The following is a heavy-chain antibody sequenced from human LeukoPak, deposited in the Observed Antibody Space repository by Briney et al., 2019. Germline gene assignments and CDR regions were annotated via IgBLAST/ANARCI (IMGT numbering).Heavy chain of an antibody. V-gene: IGHV3-48*03. CDR3: ARDPAPFDWLSLGHEPWFDP. CDR2: ISSSGSDT. Sequence: PGGSLRLSCAASGFSFSSYEMNWVRQAPGKGLEWVSYISSSGSDTNYADSVKGRFTISRDNAKNSLYLQMNSLRGEDTAVYYCARDPAPFDWLSLGHEPWFDPWGQGTLVTVSS. J-gene: IGHJ5*02. CDR1: GFSFSSYE. D-gene: IGHD3-9*01.